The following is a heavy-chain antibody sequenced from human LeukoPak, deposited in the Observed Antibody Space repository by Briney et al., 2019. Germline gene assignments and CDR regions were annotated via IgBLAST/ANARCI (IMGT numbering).Heavy chain of an antibody. Sequence: PSETLSLTCTVSAGSITGYYWTWIRQPAGKGLEWIGRISDSGRTYYNPSLESRVTISLDTSNNQFSLKVTSVTAADTAVYYCARKQTGPNYDVWGQGTQVTVSS. CDR3: ARKQTGPNYDV. J-gene: IGHJ4*02. D-gene: IGHD1-7*01. CDR1: AGSITGYY. CDR2: ISDSGRT. V-gene: IGHV4-4*07.